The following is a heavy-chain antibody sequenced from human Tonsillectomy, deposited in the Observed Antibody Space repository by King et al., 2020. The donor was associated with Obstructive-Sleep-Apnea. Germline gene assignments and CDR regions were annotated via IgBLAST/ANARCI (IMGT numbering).Heavy chain of an antibody. CDR1: DNSISGYY. V-gene: IGHV4-4*07. J-gene: IGHJ6*02. D-gene: IGHD6-13*01. CDR2: IYSSGIT. Sequence: VQLQESGPGLVKPSETLSLTCSVSDNSISGYYWSWIRQPAEKRLAWFGRIYSSGITDHNPSLRSRVTLSLDTSKIHFSLTLKSVTAADTAIYYCARGGQRAAGNFAVWGQGTTVTVSS. CDR3: ARGGQRAAGNFAV.